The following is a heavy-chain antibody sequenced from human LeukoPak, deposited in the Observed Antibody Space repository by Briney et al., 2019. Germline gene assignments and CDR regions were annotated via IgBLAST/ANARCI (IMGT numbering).Heavy chain of an antibody. V-gene: IGHV4-4*02. CDR1: GGSISSSNW. D-gene: IGHD3-10*01. Sequence: PSGTLSLTCAVSGGSISSSNWWSWVRQPPGKGLEWIGEIYHSGSTNYNPSLKSRVTISVDKSKNQFSLKLSSVTAADTAVYYCAAHYGSGSYYMNDWGQGTLVTVSS. J-gene: IGHJ4*02. CDR3: AAHYGSGSYYMND. CDR2: IYHSGST.